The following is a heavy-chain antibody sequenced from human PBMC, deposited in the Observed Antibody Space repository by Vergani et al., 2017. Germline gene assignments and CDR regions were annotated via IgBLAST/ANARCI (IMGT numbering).Heavy chain of an antibody. CDR1: GFTFSNAW. V-gene: IGHV3-15*01. D-gene: IGHD3-22*01. CDR3: ARGYKYDNSGYDYYLPDY. Sequence: EVQLVESGGGLVKPGGSLRHSCAASGFTFSNAWMSWVRQAPGKGLEWVGRIKSKTDGGTTDYAAPVKGRFTISRDNAKNSLYLQMNSLRAEDTAVYYCARGYKYDNSGYDYYLPDYWGQGTLVTVSS. CDR2: IKSKTDGGTT. J-gene: IGHJ4*02.